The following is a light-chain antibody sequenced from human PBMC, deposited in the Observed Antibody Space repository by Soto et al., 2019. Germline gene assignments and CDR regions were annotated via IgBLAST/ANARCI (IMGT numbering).Light chain of an antibody. CDR3: QAYDSSLSDV. V-gene: IGLV1-40*01. CDR1: SSNIGTGYD. J-gene: IGLJ1*01. Sequence: QSALTQPPSVSGAPGQRVTISCTRSSSNIGTGYDVYRYQQLPGTAPKLLINGNSNRPSGVPDRFSGSKSGTSASLAITGLQSEDEADYYCQAYDSSLSDVFGTGTKVTVL. CDR2: GNS.